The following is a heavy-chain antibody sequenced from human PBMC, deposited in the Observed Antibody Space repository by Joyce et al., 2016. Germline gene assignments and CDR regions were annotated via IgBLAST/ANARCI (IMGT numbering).Heavy chain of an antibody. CDR2: IVPLFGTT. CDR3: ARGRCGGSSWSPFKS. V-gene: IGHV1-69*01. CDR1: GGIFTSFG. D-gene: IGHD6-13*01. Sequence: QVQLVQSGAEVKRPGSSVKVSCRASGGIFTSFGISWVRQAPGQGLEWGGGIVPLFGTTSYAQKFQGRVTITADESRSTAYMELSSMKSDDTPMVFCARGRCGGSSWSPFKSWGQGTLVTVSS. J-gene: IGHJ5*02.